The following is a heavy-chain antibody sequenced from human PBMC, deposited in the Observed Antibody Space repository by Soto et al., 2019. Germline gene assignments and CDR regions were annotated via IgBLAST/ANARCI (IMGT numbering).Heavy chain of an antibody. J-gene: IGHJ6*02. CDR3: ARGGIAPGYGMDV. CDR2: IGLAGDT. Sequence: EVQLVESGGGLVQPGGSLRLSCAASGFTFSSYGMHWVRQPPGKGLEWVSRIGLAGDTNYSGSVKGRFTTSREDARNSLFLQMNSLRAGDTAVYYCARGGIAPGYGMDVWGQGTTVTVSS. CDR1: GFTFSSYG. V-gene: IGHV3-13*01. D-gene: IGHD6-25*01.